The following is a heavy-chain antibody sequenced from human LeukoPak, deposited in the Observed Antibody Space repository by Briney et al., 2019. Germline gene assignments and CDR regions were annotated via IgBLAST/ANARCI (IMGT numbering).Heavy chain of an antibody. CDR1: GGSISSYY. CDR2: IYYTGST. V-gene: IGHV4-59*01. CDR3: ARERRESSKPNDAFDI. D-gene: IGHD4-11*01. J-gene: IGHJ3*02. Sequence: PSETLSLTSSVSGGSISSYYWSWIRQPPGKGLEWIGYIYYTGSTNYNPSLESRVTISIDTSKKQLSLKLRSVTAADTAVYYCARERRESSKPNDAFDIWGQATMVTVSS.